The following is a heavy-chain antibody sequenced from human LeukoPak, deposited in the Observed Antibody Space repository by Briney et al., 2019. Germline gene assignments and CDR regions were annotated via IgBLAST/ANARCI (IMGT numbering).Heavy chain of an antibody. CDR1: GGSISSSNYY. D-gene: IGHD3-16*02. CDR3: ARTLGWASSRYPFDG. CDR2: MYYSENT. V-gene: IGHV4-39*01. Sequence: PSETLSLTCTGSGGSISSSNYYWGWIRQPPGKGLEWIGSMYYSENTDYNPSLKSRVTISVDTSKNQFSLKVNSVTAADTAVYYCARTLGWASSRYPFDGWGQGTLVTVSS. J-gene: IGHJ4*02.